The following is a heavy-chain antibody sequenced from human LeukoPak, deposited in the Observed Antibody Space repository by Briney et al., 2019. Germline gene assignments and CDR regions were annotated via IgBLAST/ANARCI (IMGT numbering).Heavy chain of an antibody. CDR3: VRTSIAARRANAFDI. D-gene: IGHD6-6*01. J-gene: IGHJ3*02. Sequence: SETLSLICTVSGGSISSGGYYWSWIRQHPGTGLEWIGYIYYSGSTYYNPSLKSRVTISVDTSKNQFSLKLSSVTAADTAVYYCVRTSIAARRANAFDIWGQGTMVTVSS. CDR2: IYYSGST. CDR1: GGSISSGGYY. V-gene: IGHV4-31*03.